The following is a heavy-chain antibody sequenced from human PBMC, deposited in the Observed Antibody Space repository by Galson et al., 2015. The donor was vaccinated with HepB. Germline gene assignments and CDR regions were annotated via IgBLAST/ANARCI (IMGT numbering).Heavy chain of an antibody. CDR1: GFTFRSYS. CDR2: ISVGSSYI. J-gene: IGHJ5*02. CDR3: ARDYRPGFGSESYFPNWFDT. V-gene: IGHV3-21*06. Sequence: SLRLSCAASGFTFRSYSLTWVRQAPGKGLEWVSSISVGSSYIYYADSVMGRFTVSRDNAKNSLYLQMISLRAEDTAVYYCARDYRPGFGSESYFPNWFDTWGQGTLVTVSS. D-gene: IGHD3-10*01.